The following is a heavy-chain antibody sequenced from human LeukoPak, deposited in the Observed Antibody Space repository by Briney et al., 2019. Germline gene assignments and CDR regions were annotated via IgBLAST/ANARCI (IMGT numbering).Heavy chain of an antibody. CDR2: ISGSGST. D-gene: IGHD1-14*01. V-gene: IGHV3-23*01. J-gene: IGHJ6*03. CDR3: ARDPAYPERFMDV. CDR1: GFTFSSYA. Sequence: GGSLRLSCVASGFTFSSYAMTWVRQAPGKGLEWVSAISGSGSTYYADSVKGRFTISRDNSKNSLYLQMNSLRAEDTAVYYCARDPAYPERFMDVWGKGTTVTVSS.